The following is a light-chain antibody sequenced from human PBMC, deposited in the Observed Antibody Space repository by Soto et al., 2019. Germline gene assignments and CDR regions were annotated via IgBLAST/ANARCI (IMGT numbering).Light chain of an antibody. CDR2: EFR. J-gene: IGLJ2*01. V-gene: IGLV2-8*01. CDR3: SSYAASNNVI. Sequence: QSALTQPPSASGSPGQSVTISCTGAANNIGGYNFVSWYQQHPGKAPKLIISEFRERPSGVPDRFSGSKSGNTASLTVSGLQAEDEADYYCSSYAASNNVIFGGRTKLTVL. CDR1: ANNIGGYNF.